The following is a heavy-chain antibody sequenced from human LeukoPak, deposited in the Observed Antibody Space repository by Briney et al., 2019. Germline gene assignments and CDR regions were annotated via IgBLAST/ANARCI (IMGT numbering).Heavy chain of an antibody. CDR1: GFTFSDYG. V-gene: IGHV3-23*01. CDR3: ARTDRTGALGRFRVRTDAFDI. Sequence: PGGSLRLSCAASGFTFSDYGMSWVRQAPGKGLEWVSTFSGRGGSTYYADSVKGRVTISRDNSKNTLYLQMNSLRAEDTAVYYCARTDRTGALGRFRVRTDAFDIWGQGTMVTVSS. CDR2: FSGRGGST. D-gene: IGHD3-3*01. J-gene: IGHJ3*02.